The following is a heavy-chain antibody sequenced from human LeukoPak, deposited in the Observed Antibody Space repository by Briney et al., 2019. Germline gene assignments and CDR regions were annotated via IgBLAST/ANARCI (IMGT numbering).Heavy chain of an antibody. CDR1: GFTFSDYY. V-gene: IGHV3-11*01. CDR3: ATCMTTMDAFDI. J-gene: IGHJ3*02. D-gene: IGHD2-8*01. CDR2: ISSSGSTI. Sequence: GGSLRLSCAASGFTFSDYYMSWIRQAPGKGLEGVSYISSSGSTIYYADSVKGRFTISRDNAKNSLYLQMNSLRAEDTAVYYCATCMTTMDAFDIWGQGTMVTVSS.